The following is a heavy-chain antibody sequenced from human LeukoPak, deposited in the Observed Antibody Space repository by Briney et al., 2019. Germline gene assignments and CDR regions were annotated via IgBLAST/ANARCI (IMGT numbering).Heavy chain of an antibody. V-gene: IGHV3-53*01. CDR2: MDSGGTI. CDR1: GFTVSRNY. D-gene: IGHD6-19*01. J-gene: IGHJ4*02. Sequence: GGSLRLSCAASGFTVSRNYMSWFRQAPGKGLEWVSVMDSGGTIYYADSVKGRFTISRDNTENTLYLQMNSLRAEDTAVYYCAREVGSGYVDFWGQGTRVTVSS. CDR3: AREVGSGYVDF.